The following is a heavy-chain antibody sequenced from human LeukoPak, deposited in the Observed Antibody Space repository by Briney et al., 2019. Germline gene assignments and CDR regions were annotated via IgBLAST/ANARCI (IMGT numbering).Heavy chain of an antibody. D-gene: IGHD5/OR15-5a*01. V-gene: IGHV3-30*02. Sequence: GGSLRLSCATSGFTFSSYAMTWVRQAPGKGLEWVTFIRFDGSNKYYADSVKGRFTISRDNSKNTLYLQMSSLRPEDTAVYYCARQIGVSIDYWGQGTLVTVSS. CDR1: GFTFSSYA. CDR3: ARQIGVSIDY. CDR2: IRFDGSNK. J-gene: IGHJ4*02.